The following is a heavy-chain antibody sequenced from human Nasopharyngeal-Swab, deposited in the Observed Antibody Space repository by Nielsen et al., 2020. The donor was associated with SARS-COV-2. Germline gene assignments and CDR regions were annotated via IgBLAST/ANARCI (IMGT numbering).Heavy chain of an antibody. CDR2: INHDGSRT. CDR3: ARDFDKTGD. CDR1: GLTFSDSW. J-gene: IGHJ4*02. D-gene: IGHD7-27*01. Sequence: GGSLRLSCAVSGLTFSDSWIHWGRQAPGKGLVWVSRINHDGSRTGYADSVKGRFTISRDNAKNTVYLQMNSLRADDTAVYYCARDFDKTGDWGQGSLVTVSS. V-gene: IGHV3-74*01.